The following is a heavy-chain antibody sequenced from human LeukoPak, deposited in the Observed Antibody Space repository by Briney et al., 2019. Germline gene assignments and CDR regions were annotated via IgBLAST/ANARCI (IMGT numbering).Heavy chain of an antibody. CDR3: ARVSMAVAGLLDY. J-gene: IGHJ4*02. D-gene: IGHD6-19*01. CDR2: INPNNRDT. Sequence: ASVKVSCKASGYSFSGYFIHWVRQAPGQGLEWMGRINPNNRDTIYAQKFQGRVTMTRDTSISTAYMELSRLRSDATAVYYCARVSMAVAGLLDYWGQGTLLTVSS. V-gene: IGHV1-2*06. CDR1: GYSFSGYF.